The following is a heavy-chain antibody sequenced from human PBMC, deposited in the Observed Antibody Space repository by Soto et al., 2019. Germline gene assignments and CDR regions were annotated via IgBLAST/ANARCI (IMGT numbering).Heavy chain of an antibody. CDR2: IYPGDSDT. Sequence: PGESLKISCKGSGYSFTSYWIGWVRQMPGKGLEWMGIIYPGDSDTRYSPSFQGQVTISADKSISTAYLQWSSLKASDTAMYYCAIHIVGATRIPSPYYYGMDVWGQGTTVTVSS. V-gene: IGHV5-51*01. CDR3: AIHIVGATRIPSPYYYGMDV. J-gene: IGHJ6*02. D-gene: IGHD1-26*01. CDR1: GYSFTSYW.